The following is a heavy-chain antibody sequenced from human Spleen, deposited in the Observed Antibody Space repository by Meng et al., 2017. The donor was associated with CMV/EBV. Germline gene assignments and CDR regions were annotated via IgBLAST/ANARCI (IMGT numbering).Heavy chain of an antibody. Sequence: GGSLRLSCAASGFTFSSYWMSWVRQAPGKGLEWVANIKQDGSEKYYVDSVKGRFNISRDNDKNSLYLQMNSMRAEETAVYYCARAHHPYLLPDDILTGYPYYFDYWGQGTLVTVSS. J-gene: IGHJ4*02. CDR2: IKQDGSEK. D-gene: IGHD3-9*01. V-gene: IGHV3-7*01. CDR3: ARAHHPYLLPDDILTGYPYYFDY. CDR1: GFTFSSYW.